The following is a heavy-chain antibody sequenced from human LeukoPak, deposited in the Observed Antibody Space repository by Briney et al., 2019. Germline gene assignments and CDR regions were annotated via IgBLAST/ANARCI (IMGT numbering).Heavy chain of an antibody. CDR1: GGTFSSYA. V-gene: IGHV1-69*13. J-gene: IGHJ4*02. D-gene: IGHD4-23*01. CDR2: IIPIFGTA. CDR3: VRDRTVVTPAYYFDY. Sequence: SVKVSCKASGGTFSSYAISWVRQAPGQGLEWMGGIIPIFGTANYAQKFQGRVTITADESTSTAYMELSSLRSEDTAVYYCVRDRTVVTPAYYFDYWGQGTLVTVSS.